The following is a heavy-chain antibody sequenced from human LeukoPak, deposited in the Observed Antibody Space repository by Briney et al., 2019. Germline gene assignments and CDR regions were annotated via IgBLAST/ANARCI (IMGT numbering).Heavy chain of an antibody. J-gene: IGHJ4*02. CDR1: GFTFDDYA. D-gene: IGHD3-22*01. Sequence: GGPLRLSCAASGFTFDDYAMHWVRQAPGKGLEWVSLISGDGGSTYYADSVKGRFTISRDNSKNSLYLQMNSLRTEDTALYYCAKDHYDSSPNYFDYWGQGTLVTVSS. CDR3: AKDHYDSSPNYFDY. CDR2: ISGDGGST. V-gene: IGHV3-43*02.